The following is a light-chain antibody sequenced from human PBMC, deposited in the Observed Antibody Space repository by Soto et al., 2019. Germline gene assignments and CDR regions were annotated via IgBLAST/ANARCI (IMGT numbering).Light chain of an antibody. CDR1: QIVSSY. V-gene: IGKV3-11*01. CDR2: DAS. J-gene: IGKJ5*01. Sequence: EIVSKQSPATLSLSPGESATLSSRASQIVSSYLAWYQQKTGQDPRLLIYDASNRATGIQARFSGAGSGTDFTLTISRLETEDFALYYCQQHDILPITFGQGKRLEIK. CDR3: QQHDILPIT.